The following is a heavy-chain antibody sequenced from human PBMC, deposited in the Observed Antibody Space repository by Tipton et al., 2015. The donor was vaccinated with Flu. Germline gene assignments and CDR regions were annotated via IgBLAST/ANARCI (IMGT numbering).Heavy chain of an antibody. CDR2: INSDGSST. CDR3: AGAQYSSSWAYYYGMDV. Sequence: SLRLSCAASGFTFSSYWMHWVRQAPGKGLVWVSRINSDGSSTSYADSVKGRFTISRDNAKNTLYLQMNSLRAEDTAVYYCAGAQYSSSWAYYYGMDVWGQGTTVTVSS. CDR1: GFTFSSYW. D-gene: IGHD6-13*01. V-gene: IGHV3-74*01. J-gene: IGHJ6*02.